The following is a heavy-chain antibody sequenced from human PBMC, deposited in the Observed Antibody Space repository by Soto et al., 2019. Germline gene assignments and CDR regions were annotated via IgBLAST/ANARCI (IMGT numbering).Heavy chain of an antibody. V-gene: IGHV3-20*04. D-gene: IGHD2-15*01. J-gene: IGHJ5*02. CDR3: VRVPLVASAAAPRGWFDP. CDR1: GFTFDDYG. Sequence: PGESLKISCAASGFTFDDYGMSWVRQAPGKGLEWVSGINWNGGSTGYADSVRGRFTISRDDSKNSLYLQMNSLETEDTAVYYCVRVPLVASAAAPRGWFDPWGQGTLVTVSS. CDR2: INWNGGST.